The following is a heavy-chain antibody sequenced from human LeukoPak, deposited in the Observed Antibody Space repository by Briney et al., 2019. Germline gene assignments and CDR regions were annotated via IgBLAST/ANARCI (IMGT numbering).Heavy chain of an antibody. V-gene: IGHV1-69*13. CDR1: GYTFTSYG. CDR2: IIPIFGTA. J-gene: IGHJ6*02. Sequence: WASVKVSCKASGYTFTSYGISWVRQAPGHGLEWMGGIIPIFGTANYAQKFQGRVTITADESTSTAYMELSSLRSEDTAVYYCARDSPRFDYGMDVWGQGTTVTVSS. D-gene: IGHD3-3*01. CDR3: ARDSPRFDYGMDV.